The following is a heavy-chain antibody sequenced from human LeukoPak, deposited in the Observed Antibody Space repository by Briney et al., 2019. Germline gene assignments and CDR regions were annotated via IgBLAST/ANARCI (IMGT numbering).Heavy chain of an antibody. Sequence: GGSLRLSCAASEFTFSTYSMNWVRQAPGKGLEWVSSISSGSTYIYYADSVKGRFTISRDNSKNTLYLQMNSLRAEDTAVYYCARALKWELLQGSGYWGQGTLVTVSS. CDR1: EFTFSTYS. J-gene: IGHJ4*02. CDR2: ISSGSTYI. V-gene: IGHV3-21*01. CDR3: ARALKWELLQGSGY. D-gene: IGHD1-26*01.